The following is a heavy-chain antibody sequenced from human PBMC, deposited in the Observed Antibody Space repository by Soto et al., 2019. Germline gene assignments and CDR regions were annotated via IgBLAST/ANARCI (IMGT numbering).Heavy chain of an antibody. CDR3: ARTSYYYDSSGYHPLGAFDI. CDR2: IDWDDDK. J-gene: IGHJ3*02. Sequence: SRPTLVNPTQTLTLTCTLSGFSLSTSGMRVSLIRQPPGKALEWLARIDWDDDKFYSTSLKTRLTISKDTSKNQVVLTMTNMDPVDTATYYCARTSYYYDSSGYHPLGAFDIWGQGTMVTVSS. D-gene: IGHD3-22*01. V-gene: IGHV2-70*04. CDR1: GFSLSTSGMR.